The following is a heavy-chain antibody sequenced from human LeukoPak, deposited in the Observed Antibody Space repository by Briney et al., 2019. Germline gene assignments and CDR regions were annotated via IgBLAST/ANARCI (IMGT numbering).Heavy chain of an antibody. CDR1: GFTFSSYG. Sequence: GGSLRLSCAASGFTFSSYGMDWVRQAPGKGLEWVAVMSYDGSNKYYADSVKGRFTISRDNSKNTLSLQVNSLRTEDTAVYYCAKDRSYGTYYFDYWGQGTLVTVSS. CDR2: MSYDGSNK. CDR3: AKDRSYGTYYFDY. J-gene: IGHJ4*02. V-gene: IGHV3-30*18. D-gene: IGHD3-16*01.